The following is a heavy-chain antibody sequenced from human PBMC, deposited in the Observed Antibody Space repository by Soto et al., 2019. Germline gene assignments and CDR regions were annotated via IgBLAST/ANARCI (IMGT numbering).Heavy chain of an antibody. CDR1: EFTFANAW. D-gene: IGHD4-17*01. J-gene: IGHJ4*02. V-gene: IGHV3-15*02. CDR2: IKSKADGGTT. CDR3: TSLYYGH. Sequence: EVQLVESGGALVKPGGSLRLSCAASEFTFANAWISWVRQAPGKGLEWVGRIKSKADGGTTDYAAPVKGRFTISRDESQNTLYLQMNSLKTEDTAVYYCTSLYYGHWGQGTLVTVSS.